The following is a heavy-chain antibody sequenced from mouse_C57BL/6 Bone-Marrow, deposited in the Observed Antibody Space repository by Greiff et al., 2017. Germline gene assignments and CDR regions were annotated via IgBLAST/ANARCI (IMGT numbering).Heavy chain of an antibody. V-gene: IGHV1-72*01. Sequence: QVQLQQPGAELVKPGASVKLSCKASGYTFTSYWMHWVKQRPGRGLEWIGRIDPNRGGTKYNEKFKSKATLTVDKPSSTAYMQLSSLTAEYSAVYYCARGYDPWFAYWGQGTLVTLSA. J-gene: IGHJ3*01. CDR2: IDPNRGGT. CDR1: GYTFTSYW. CDR3: ARGYDPWFAY. D-gene: IGHD2-3*01.